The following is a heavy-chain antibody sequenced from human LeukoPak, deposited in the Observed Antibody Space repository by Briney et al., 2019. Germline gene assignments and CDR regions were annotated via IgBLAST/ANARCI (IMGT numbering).Heavy chain of an antibody. D-gene: IGHD2-8*01. Sequence: ASVKVSCKVSGYTFTDYYIHWVQQAPRKGLEWMGLVDPEDGETIYAEKFQGRVTITADTSTDTAYMELSSLRSEDTAVYYCATVSILMVYAAWGQGTLVTVSS. J-gene: IGHJ4*02. CDR2: VDPEDGET. CDR1: GYTFTDYY. CDR3: ATVSILMVYAA. V-gene: IGHV1-69-2*01.